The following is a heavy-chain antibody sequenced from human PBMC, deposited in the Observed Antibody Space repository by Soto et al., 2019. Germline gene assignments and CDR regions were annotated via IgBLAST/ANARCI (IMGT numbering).Heavy chain of an antibody. V-gene: IGHV1-2*02. D-gene: IGHD2-8*02. CDR1: GYNFSDYY. CDR3: AREISGGGTLNWFDP. J-gene: IGHJ5*02. Sequence: QVQLVQSAAEVKKPGASVKVSCKASGYNFSDYYIHWVRQAPGQGLEWLGWVSPKSGGTNYAQKFKGRVTMTRDTSCNTVYMDLSGLKSDDTAVFYCAREISGGGTLNWFDPWGQGTLVTVSS. CDR2: VSPKSGGT.